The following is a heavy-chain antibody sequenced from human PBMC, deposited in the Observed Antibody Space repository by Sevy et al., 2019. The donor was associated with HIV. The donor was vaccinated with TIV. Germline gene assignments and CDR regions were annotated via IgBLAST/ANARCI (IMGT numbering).Heavy chain of an antibody. V-gene: IGHV1-8*02. D-gene: IGHD3-22*01. CDR3: ARWRGSSGYHH. CDR1: EYTFASYD. CDR2: MNPNSGQT. Sequence: ASVKVSCKASEYTFASYDMGWVRQAAGHGLEWMGWMNPNSGQTAYAQKFQGRVIMTMNTSISTAYMELSSLTFEDTAVYFCARWRGSSGYHHWGQGTLVTVSS. J-gene: IGHJ5*02.